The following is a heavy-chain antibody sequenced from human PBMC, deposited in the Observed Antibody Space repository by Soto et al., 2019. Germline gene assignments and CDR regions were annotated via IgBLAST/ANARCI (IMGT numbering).Heavy chain of an antibody. CDR2: IYYSGDT. D-gene: IGHD6-13*01. CDR3: ATLQVPGKFDH. V-gene: IGHV4-39*01. CDR1: GGSIRSSNYY. Sequence: PSETLSLTCTASGGSIRSSNYYWAWVRQPPGKGLEWIANIYYSGDTYFHPSLRSRLTVSVDTSKNQFSLKLSSLTAEDTAMYHCATLQVPGKFDHWGQGTLVTVSS. J-gene: IGHJ4*02.